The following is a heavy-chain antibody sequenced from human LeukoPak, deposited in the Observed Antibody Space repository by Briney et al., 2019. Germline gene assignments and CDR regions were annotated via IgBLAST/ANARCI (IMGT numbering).Heavy chain of an antibody. CDR2: IYAGGNT. Sequence: GGSLSLSCAASGFLVSSSYMSWVRQAPGKGLEWVSVIYAGGNTYYADSVKGRFTVSRDNSKNTLYLQMNSLRAEDTAVYYCARRARIDYWGQGALVTVYS. D-gene: IGHD6-6*01. CDR3: ARRARIDY. CDR1: GFLVSSSY. V-gene: IGHV3-53*01. J-gene: IGHJ4*02.